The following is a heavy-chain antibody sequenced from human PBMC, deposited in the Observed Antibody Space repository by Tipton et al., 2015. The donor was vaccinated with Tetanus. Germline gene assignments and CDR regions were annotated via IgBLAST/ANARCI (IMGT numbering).Heavy chain of an antibody. Sequence: TLTLTCTVSGGSINSGTYSWGWIRQPPGKGLEWIGSVYNSGGTYYNPSLKSRVTISVDTSKNQFSLKLSSVTAADTAVYYCARIYDFWSGYYSDHWGQGTLVTVSS. CDR2: VYNSGGT. CDR3: ARIYDFWSGYYSDH. V-gene: IGHV4-39*01. J-gene: IGHJ4*02. D-gene: IGHD3-3*01. CDR1: GGSINSGTYS.